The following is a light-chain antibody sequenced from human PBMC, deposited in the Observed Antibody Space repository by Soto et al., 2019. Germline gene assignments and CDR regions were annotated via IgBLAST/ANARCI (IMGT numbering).Light chain of an antibody. CDR1: QTVDSNF. CDR3: QQYGSSIT. Sequence: DIVLTQSPGTLSLSPGERATLSCRASQTVDSNFLAWYQHKPGQAPRLLIYGTSSRATGIPDRFSGSGSGTDFTLTISRLEPEDFAVYYCQQYGSSITFGQGTRLE. V-gene: IGKV3-20*01. J-gene: IGKJ5*01. CDR2: GTS.